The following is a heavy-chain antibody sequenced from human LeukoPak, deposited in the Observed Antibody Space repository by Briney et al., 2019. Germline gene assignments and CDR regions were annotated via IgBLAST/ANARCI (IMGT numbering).Heavy chain of an antibody. V-gene: IGHV4-34*01. CDR2: INHSGST. Sequence: KPSETLSLTCAVYGGSFSGHYWSWIRQPPGKGLEWIGEINHSGSTNYNPSLKSRVTISVDTSKNQFSLKLSSVTAADTAVYYCARPYDSSGYYGDYWGQGTLVTVSS. J-gene: IGHJ4*02. D-gene: IGHD3-22*01. CDR1: GGSFSGHY. CDR3: ARPYDSSGYYGDY.